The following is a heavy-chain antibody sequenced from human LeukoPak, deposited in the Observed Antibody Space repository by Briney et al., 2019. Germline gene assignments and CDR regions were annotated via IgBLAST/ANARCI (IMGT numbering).Heavy chain of an antibody. CDR3: ARDFTGLLPPSYYFDY. V-gene: IGHV1-46*01. D-gene: IGHD2-15*01. CDR2: ISPSGGST. CDR1: GYTFTSNY. Sequence: GASVKVSCKAFGYTFTSNYMHWVRQAPGQGPEWMGVISPSGGSTTYAQKFQGRVTLTRDMSTSTDYLELSSLRSEDTAVYYCARDFTGLLPPSYYFDYWGQGTLVTVSS. J-gene: IGHJ4*02.